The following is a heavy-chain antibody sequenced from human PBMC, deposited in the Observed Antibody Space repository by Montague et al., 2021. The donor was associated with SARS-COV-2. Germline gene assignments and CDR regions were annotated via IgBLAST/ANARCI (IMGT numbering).Heavy chain of an antibody. D-gene: IGHD1-26*01. Sequence: TLSLTCTVSGDSITSGSYYWNWVRQPAGKGLEWVGRSYTSGSIDYNPSLKSRLTISVDTSKNQFSLKLSSMTAADTAVYFCAREWGSYSGRFDYWGQGALVTVSS. CDR2: SYTSGSI. J-gene: IGHJ4*02. CDR3: AREWGSYSGRFDY. CDR1: GDSITSGSYY. V-gene: IGHV4-61*02.